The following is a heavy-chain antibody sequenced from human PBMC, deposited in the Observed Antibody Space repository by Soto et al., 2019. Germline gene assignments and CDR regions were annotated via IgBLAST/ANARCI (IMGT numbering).Heavy chain of an antibody. CDR1: GFTFSSYA. CDR2: ISGSGGST. J-gene: IGHJ4*02. Sequence: GGSLRLSCAASGFTFSSYAMSWVRQAPGKGLEWVSAISGSGGSTYYADSVKGRFTISRDNSKNTLYLQMNSLRAEDTAVYYCAKEPTYRTEYSSSPRLYYFDYWGQGTLVTVSS. V-gene: IGHV3-23*01. D-gene: IGHD6-6*01. CDR3: AKEPTYRTEYSSSPRLYYFDY.